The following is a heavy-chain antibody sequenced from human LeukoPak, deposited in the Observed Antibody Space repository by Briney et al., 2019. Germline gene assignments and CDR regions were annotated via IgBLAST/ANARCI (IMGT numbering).Heavy chain of an antibody. CDR2: IYYSGST. CDR3: ARHRYCSGGSCYWDY. CDR1: GGSISSYY. Sequence: SETLSLTCTVSGGSISSYYWSWIRQPPGKGLEWIAYIYYSGSTAYNPSLKSRVAISVDTSNNQVSLKLSSVTAADTAVYYCARHRYCSGGSCYWDYWGQGTLVTVSS. D-gene: IGHD2-15*01. J-gene: IGHJ4*02. V-gene: IGHV4-59*08.